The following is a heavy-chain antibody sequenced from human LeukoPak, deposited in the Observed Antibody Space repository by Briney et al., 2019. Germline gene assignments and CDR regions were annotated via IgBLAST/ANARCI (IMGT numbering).Heavy chain of an antibody. J-gene: IGHJ4*02. D-gene: IGHD1-26*01. Sequence: ASVKVSCKVTGYTLTELSMHWVRQAPGKGLEWMGGFDPEDGETIYAQKFQGRVTMTEDTSTDTAYMELSSLRSEDTAVYYCATVGPHNEWELTDWGQGTLVTVSS. CDR2: FDPEDGET. V-gene: IGHV1-24*01. CDR1: GYTLTELS. CDR3: ATVGPHNEWELTD.